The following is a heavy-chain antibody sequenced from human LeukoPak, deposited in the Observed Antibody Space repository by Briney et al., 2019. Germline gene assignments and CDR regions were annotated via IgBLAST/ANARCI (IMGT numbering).Heavy chain of an antibody. V-gene: IGHV4-38-2*02. CDR2: IYHSGNT. D-gene: IGHD3-10*01. J-gene: IGHJ4*02. CDR3: AREGYFGSGSYYTSPLDY. CDR1: GYSISSGYY. Sequence: SETLSLTCAVSGYSISSGYYWGWIRQPPGKGLEWIGNIYHSGNTYYNPTLKSRVTISVDTSKNQFSLKLSSVTAADTAVYYCAREGYFGSGSYYTSPLDYWGQGTLVTVSS.